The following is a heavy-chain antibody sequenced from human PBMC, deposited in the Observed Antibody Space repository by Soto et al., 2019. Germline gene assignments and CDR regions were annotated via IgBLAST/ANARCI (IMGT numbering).Heavy chain of an antibody. CDR2: ISAYNGNT. V-gene: IGHV1-18*01. D-gene: IGHD1-26*01. CDR1: GYTFTSYG. Sequence: QVQLVQSGAEVKKPGASVKVSCKASGYTFTSYGISWVRQAPGQGLEWMGWISAYNGNTNYAQKLQGRVTMTTDTSTSTAYMELRSLRSDDTAVYYCARDSPTLGGATPYYYYGMDVWGQGTTVTVSS. J-gene: IGHJ6*02. CDR3: ARDSPTLGGATPYYYYGMDV.